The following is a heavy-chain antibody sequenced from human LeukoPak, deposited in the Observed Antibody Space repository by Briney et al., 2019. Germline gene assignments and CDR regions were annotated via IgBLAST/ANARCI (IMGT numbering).Heavy chain of an antibody. CDR3: ARDLLPGYSYGCY. J-gene: IGHJ4*02. CDR1: GYTFTGYY. V-gene: IGHV1-2*02. D-gene: IGHD5-18*01. Sequence: GASVKVSCKASGYTFTGYYMHWVRQAPGQGLEWMGWINPNSGGTNYAQKLQGRVTMTTDTSTSTAYMELRSLRSDDTAVYYCARDLLPGYSYGCYWGQGTLVTVSS. CDR2: INPNSGGT.